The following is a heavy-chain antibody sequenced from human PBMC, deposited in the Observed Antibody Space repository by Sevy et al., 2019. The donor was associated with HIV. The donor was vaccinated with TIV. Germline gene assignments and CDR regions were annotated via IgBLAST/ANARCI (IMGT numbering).Heavy chain of an antibody. Sequence: GGSLRISCAASGFTFSSYSMNWVRQAPGKGLEWVSSISSSSSYIYYADSVKGRFTISRDNAKNSLYLQMNSLRAEDTAVYYCARENWSVGAFDIWGQGTMVTVSS. CDR3: ARENWSVGAFDI. J-gene: IGHJ3*02. V-gene: IGHV3-21*01. D-gene: IGHD1-1*01. CDR2: ISSSSSYI. CDR1: GFTFSSYS.